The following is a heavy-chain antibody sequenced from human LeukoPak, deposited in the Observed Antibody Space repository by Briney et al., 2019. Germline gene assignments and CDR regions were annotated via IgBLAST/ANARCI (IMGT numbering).Heavy chain of an antibody. J-gene: IGHJ4*02. CDR1: GFTFDDYA. CDR3: AKDWGAYYDSSGFYSGDFDY. Sequence: GGSLRLSCAASGFTFDDYAMHCVRQAPGKGLEWVSLIGGDGGSTYYADSVKGRFTISRDNSKNSLYLQMNSLRTEDTALYYCAKDWGAYYDSSGFYSGDFDYWGQGTLVTVSS. V-gene: IGHV3-43*02. CDR2: IGGDGGST. D-gene: IGHD3-22*01.